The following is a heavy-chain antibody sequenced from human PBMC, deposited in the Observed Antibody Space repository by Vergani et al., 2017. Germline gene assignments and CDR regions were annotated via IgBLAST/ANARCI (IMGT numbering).Heavy chain of an antibody. D-gene: IGHD5-18*01. J-gene: IGHJ4*02. V-gene: IGHV1-24*01. CDR2: FDPADGDT. CDR3: ATSRRGYSYGSSSFGS. CDR1: GNSLSDLS. Sequence: QVQLLQSRAELKKPGASVKVSCKVAGNSLSDLSMHWVRQAPGQGLEWMGGFDPADGDTTYTQKFQDLIIMTEDASTDTAYLELNNLRAGDTAVYFCATSRRGYSYGSSSFGSWGQGTLVTVSS.